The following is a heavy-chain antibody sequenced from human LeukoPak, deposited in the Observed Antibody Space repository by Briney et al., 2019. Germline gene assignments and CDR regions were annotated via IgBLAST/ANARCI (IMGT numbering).Heavy chain of an antibody. Sequence: GGSLRLSCAASGFTFSSYAMSWVRQAPGKGLEWVSAISGSGGTTYYADSVKGRFTISRDNSKNTLYLQMNSLRAEDTAVYYCSREYFDWSRNYYYGMDVWGQGTTVTVSS. CDR2: ISGSGGTT. CDR1: GFTFSSYA. V-gene: IGHV3-23*01. J-gene: IGHJ6*02. D-gene: IGHD3-9*01. CDR3: SREYFDWSRNYYYGMDV.